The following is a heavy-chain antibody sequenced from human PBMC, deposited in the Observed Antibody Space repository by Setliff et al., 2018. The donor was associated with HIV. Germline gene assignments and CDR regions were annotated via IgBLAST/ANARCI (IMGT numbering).Heavy chain of an antibody. CDR1: GGSIRSRDNY. V-gene: IGHV4-39*01. Sequence: SETLSLTCTVSGGSIRSRDNYWGWIRQPPGKGLEWIGHIYYSGTTYYNPSLKSRVSISVDASKNQFSLKLSSVTAADTAVYYCARLVGPYYDFWSGFQVWFDPWGREPWSPSPQ. D-gene: IGHD3-3*01. CDR3: ARLVGPYYDFWSGFQVWFDP. J-gene: IGHJ5*02. CDR2: IYYSGTT.